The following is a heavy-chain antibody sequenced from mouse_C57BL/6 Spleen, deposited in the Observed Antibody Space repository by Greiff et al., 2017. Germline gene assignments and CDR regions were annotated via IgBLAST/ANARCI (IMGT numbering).Heavy chain of an antibody. CDR1: GYTFTSYT. D-gene: IGHD2-4*01. Sequence: QVQLKESGAELARPGASVKMSCKASGYTFTSYTMHWVKQRPGQGLEWIGYINPSSGYTKYNQKFKDKATLTADKSSSTAYMQLSSLTSEDSAVYYCARDDYDGVDYWGQGTTLTVSS. CDR3: ARDDYDGVDY. CDR2: INPSSGYT. V-gene: IGHV1-4*01. J-gene: IGHJ2*01.